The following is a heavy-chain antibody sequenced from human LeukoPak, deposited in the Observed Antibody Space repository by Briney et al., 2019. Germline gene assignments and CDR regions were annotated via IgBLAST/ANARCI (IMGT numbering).Heavy chain of an antibody. CDR1: GFTVITND. D-gene: IGHD3-22*01. CDR2: ISGGADST. V-gene: IGHV3-23*01. J-gene: IGHJ4*01. CDR3: ARDEYYDTSGYYGYYFDF. Sequence: GGSLRLSCAASGFTVITNDMTWVRQAPGKGLEWVSAISGGADSTFYSDSVQGRFTISRDNYENTLYLQMNSLRAEDTAVYYCARDEYYDTSGYYGYYFDFWGHGTLVTVSS.